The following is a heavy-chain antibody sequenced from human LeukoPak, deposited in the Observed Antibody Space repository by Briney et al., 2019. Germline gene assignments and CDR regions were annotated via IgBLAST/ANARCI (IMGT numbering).Heavy chain of an antibody. Sequence: GGSLTLSCAASGFTFSNYGMHWVRQAPGKGLEWVAVISYDGSNKYYADSVKGRFTISRDNSKDTPYLQMNSLSAEDTAVYYCARKVDNYFDYWGQGTLVTVSS. CDR1: GFTFSNYG. D-gene: IGHD3-9*01. CDR2: ISYDGSNK. J-gene: IGHJ4*02. CDR3: ARKVDNYFDY. V-gene: IGHV3-30*03.